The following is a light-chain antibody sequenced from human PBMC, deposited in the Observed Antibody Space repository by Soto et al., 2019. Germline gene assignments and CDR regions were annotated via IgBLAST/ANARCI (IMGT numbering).Light chain of an antibody. V-gene: IGLV1-40*01. J-gene: IGLJ1*01. CDR2: GNN. CDR3: QSYDSRLTAYV. CDR1: SSSIGAGYD. Sequence: QSVLTQPPSVSGAPGQRVTISCTGSSSSIGAGYDVHWYHQLPGAAPKLLVSGNNNRPSGVPDRFSASKSGTSASLAITGLQAEDEAQYYFQSYDSRLTAYVFGTGTKLTVL.